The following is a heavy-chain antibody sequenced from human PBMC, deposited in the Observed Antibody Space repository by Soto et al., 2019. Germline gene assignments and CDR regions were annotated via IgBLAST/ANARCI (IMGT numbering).Heavy chain of an antibody. J-gene: IGHJ4*02. V-gene: IGHV3-48*02. Sequence: EVQLVESGGGLVQPGGSLRLSCAASGFTFSSYSMNWVRRAPGKGLEWISYISSSTTTIYYADSVKGRFTMSRNNAKNSLYLQMNSLRDEDTAVYYCARGSIPAAGITPFDYWGQGSLVTVSS. CDR2: ISSSTTTI. CDR3: ARGSIPAAGITPFDY. CDR1: GFTFSSYS. D-gene: IGHD6-13*01.